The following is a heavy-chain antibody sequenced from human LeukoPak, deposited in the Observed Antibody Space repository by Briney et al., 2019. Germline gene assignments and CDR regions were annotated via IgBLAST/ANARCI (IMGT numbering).Heavy chain of an antibody. CDR3: ARTPRDIRGDWFDP. CDR1: GGSISNSRYF. J-gene: IGHJ5*02. V-gene: IGHV4-39*02. Sequence: SETLSLTCTVSGGSISNSRYFWGWIRQPPGKGLEWIGSMYYTGTTYYSPSLKSRVTISADTSKNHFSLKMSSVTAADTAVYYCARTPRDIRGDWFDPWGRGTLVTVSS. CDR2: MYYTGTT. D-gene: IGHD3-10*01.